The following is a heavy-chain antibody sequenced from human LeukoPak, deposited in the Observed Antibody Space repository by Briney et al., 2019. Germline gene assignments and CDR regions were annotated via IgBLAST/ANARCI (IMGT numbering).Heavy chain of an antibody. CDR3: ARHGGGWSNYFDP. V-gene: IGHV3-33*01. CDR2: IWYDGSNK. CDR1: GFTFSSYG. J-gene: IGHJ5*02. Sequence: PGGSLRLSCAASGFTFSSYGMHWVRQAPGKGLEWVAVIWYDGSNKYYADSVKGRFTISRDNSKNTLYLQMNSLRAEDTAVYYCARHGGGWSNYFDPWGQGTLVTVSS. D-gene: IGHD6-19*01.